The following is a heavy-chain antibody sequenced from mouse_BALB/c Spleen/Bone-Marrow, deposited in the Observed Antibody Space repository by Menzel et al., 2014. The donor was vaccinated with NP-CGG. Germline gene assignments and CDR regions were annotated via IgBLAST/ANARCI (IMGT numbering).Heavy chain of an antibody. CDR1: GFDFSRYW. J-gene: IGHJ3*01. CDR3: ARRGGYFAY. CDR2: INPDSSTI. V-gene: IGHV4-1*02. Sequence: EVQGVESGGGLVQPGGSLKLSRAASGFDFSRYWMSWVRQAPGKGLEWIGEINPDSSTINYTPSLKDKFIISRDNAKNTLYLQMSKVRSEDTALYYCARRGGYFAYWGQGTLVTVSA. D-gene: IGHD2-2*01.